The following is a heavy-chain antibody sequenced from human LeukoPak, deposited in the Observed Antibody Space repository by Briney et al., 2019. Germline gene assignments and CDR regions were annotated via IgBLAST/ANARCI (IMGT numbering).Heavy chain of an antibody. CDR3: ARIAAAGNRRLNY. CDR1: GYTFTSYD. Sequence: ASVKVSCKASGYTFTSYDINWVRQATGQGLEWMGWMNPNSGNTGYAQKFQGRITMTRDTSISTAYMELSSLTSEDTAVYYCARIAAAGNRRLNYWGQGTLVTVSS. CDR2: MNPNSGNT. J-gene: IGHJ4*02. V-gene: IGHV1-8*01. D-gene: IGHD6-13*01.